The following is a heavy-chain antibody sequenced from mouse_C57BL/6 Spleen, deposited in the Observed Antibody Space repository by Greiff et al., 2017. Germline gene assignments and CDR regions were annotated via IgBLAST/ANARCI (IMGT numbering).Heavy chain of an antibody. CDR3: ARRGDYDGDY. D-gene: IGHD2-4*01. CDR2: INPNNGGT. V-gene: IGHV1-26*01. J-gene: IGHJ2*01. CDR1: GYTFTDYY. Sequence: EVQLQQSGPELVKPGASVKISCKASGYTFTDYYMNWVKQSHGKSLEWIGDINPNNGGTSYNQKFKGKATLTVDKSSSTAYMELRSRTSEDSAVYYCARRGDYDGDYWGQGTTLTVSS.